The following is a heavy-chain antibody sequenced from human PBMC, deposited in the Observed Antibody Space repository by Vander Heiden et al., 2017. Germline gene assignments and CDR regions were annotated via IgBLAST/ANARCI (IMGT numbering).Heavy chain of an antibody. D-gene: IGHD4-17*01. CDR3: AKEGTVTVRGAFDI. CDR1: GFTFSSYG. J-gene: IGHJ3*02. V-gene: IGHV3-30*18. Sequence: QVQLVASGGGVVQPGRSLRLSCAASGFTFSSYGMHWGRQAPGKGLEWVAVISYDGSNKYYADSVKGRFTISRDNSKNTLYLQMNSLRAEDTAVYYCAKEGTVTVRGAFDIWGQGTMVTVSS. CDR2: ISYDGSNK.